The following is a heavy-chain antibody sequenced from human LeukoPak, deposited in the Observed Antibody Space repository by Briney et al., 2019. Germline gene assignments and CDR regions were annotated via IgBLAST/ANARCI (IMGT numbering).Heavy chain of an antibody. D-gene: IGHD3-3*01. CDR1: GAAISTYF. CDR2: IYSSGST. Sequence: SETLSLTCTVSGAAISTYFWSWIRQSPGKGLEWIGYIYSSGSTKYNPSLKSRVTISVDASKNQFALTLKSLTAADTAVYYCARDFWSGSVGFDPWGQGTLVTVSS. V-gene: IGHV4-59*01. CDR3: ARDFWSGSVGFDP. J-gene: IGHJ5*02.